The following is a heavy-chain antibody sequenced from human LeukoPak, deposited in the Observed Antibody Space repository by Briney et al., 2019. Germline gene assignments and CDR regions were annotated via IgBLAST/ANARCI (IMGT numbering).Heavy chain of an antibody. J-gene: IGHJ6*03. Sequence: GGSLRLSCAASGFTFSTSWMTWVRQAPGKGLERVAIINVDDSSKSYLDSVKGRFTISRDNAKNSLYLQMSSLRAEDTAVYYCAKGWDMAYFYCYMDVWGKGTTVTVSS. V-gene: IGHV3-7*03. CDR2: INVDDSSK. CDR3: AKGWDMAYFYCYMDV. CDR1: GFTFSTSW. D-gene: IGHD1-26*01.